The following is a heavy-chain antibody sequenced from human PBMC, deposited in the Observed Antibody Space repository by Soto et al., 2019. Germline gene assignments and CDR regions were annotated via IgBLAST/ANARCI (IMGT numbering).Heavy chain of an antibody. Sequence: QVQLQESGPGLVKPSETLSLTCTVSGGSINGYFWSWIRQPPGKGLEWIGSIYYSGSSNYNPSLESRVTTSIDTPKNRFSLTLRSVTAADTAVYYCATGRWLQLPLQWGQGTLVTLSS. CDR3: ATGRWLQLPLQ. CDR2: IYYSGSS. V-gene: IGHV4-59*01. D-gene: IGHD5-12*01. J-gene: IGHJ4*02. CDR1: GGSINGYF.